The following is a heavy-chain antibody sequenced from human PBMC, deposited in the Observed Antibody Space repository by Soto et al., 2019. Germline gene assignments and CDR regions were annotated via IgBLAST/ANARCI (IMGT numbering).Heavy chain of an antibody. CDR1: GGTFSSYA. CDR3: ARNTGDFPNHDAFDI. Sequence: QVQLVQSGAEVKKPGSSVKVSCKASGGTFSSYAFSWVRQAPGQGLEWMGGIIPIVGIANYTQKFQGRVTINADESTSTVYMELSSMRSEDTAVYYCARNTGDFPNHDAFDIWGQGTIVTVSS. V-gene: IGHV1-69*12. J-gene: IGHJ3*02. CDR2: IIPIVGIA. D-gene: IGHD4-17*01.